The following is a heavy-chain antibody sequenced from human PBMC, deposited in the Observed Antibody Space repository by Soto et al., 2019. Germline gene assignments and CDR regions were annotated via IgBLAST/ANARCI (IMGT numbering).Heavy chain of an antibody. Sequence: GGSLRLSCAASGFTFSSYWMHWVRQAPGKGLVWVSRINSDGSSTSYADSVKGRFTISRDNAKNTLYLQMNSLRAEDTAVYYCARRGWFGEFPPKGYFDYWGQGTLVTVSS. CDR3: ARRGWFGEFPPKGYFDY. CDR2: INSDGSST. D-gene: IGHD3-10*01. J-gene: IGHJ4*02. CDR1: GFTFSSYW. V-gene: IGHV3-74*01.